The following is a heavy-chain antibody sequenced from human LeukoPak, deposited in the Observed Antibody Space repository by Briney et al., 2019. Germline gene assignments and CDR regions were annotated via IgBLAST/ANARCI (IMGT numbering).Heavy chain of an antibody. Sequence: PGGCLRLALSPSGLTFMMYTINCVRQGTQGRLEWVSSVTSSGSYVYYADSVKGRLTISRDNATNSLLLQMNSLRAEDTAVYYCARDPGGGGYWGQGTLVTVSS. D-gene: IGHD3-16*01. CDR1: GLTFMMYT. CDR2: VTSSGSYV. V-gene: IGHV3-21*01. CDR3: ARDPGGGGY. J-gene: IGHJ4*02.